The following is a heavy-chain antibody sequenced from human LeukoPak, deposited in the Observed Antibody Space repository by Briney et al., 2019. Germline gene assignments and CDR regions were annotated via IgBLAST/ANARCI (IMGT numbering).Heavy chain of an antibody. CDR3: TTDFVAVTTGIVDY. J-gene: IGHJ4*02. CDR2: IKSKTDGGTT. D-gene: IGHD4-17*01. V-gene: IGHV3-15*01. CDR1: GFTFSNAW. Sequence: GGSLRLSCAASGFTFSNAWMSWVRQVPGKGLEWVGRIKSKTDGGTTDYAAPVKGRFTISRDDSKNTLYLQMNSLKTEDTAVYYCTTDFVAVTTGIVDYWGQGTLVTVSS.